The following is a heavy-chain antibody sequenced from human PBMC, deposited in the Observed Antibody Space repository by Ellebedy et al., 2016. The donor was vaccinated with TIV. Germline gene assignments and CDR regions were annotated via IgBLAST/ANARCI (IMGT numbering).Heavy chain of an antibody. J-gene: IGHJ4*02. D-gene: IGHD3-9*01. Sequence: GGSLRLSCAASGFTFSSYGMHWVRQAPGKGLEWVAFIRYDGSNKYYADSVKGRFTISRDNSKNTLYLQMNSLRAEDTAVYYCARVVPRYFDWLGFGYWGQGTLVTVSS. CDR2: IRYDGSNK. V-gene: IGHV3-30*02. CDR3: ARVVPRYFDWLGFGY. CDR1: GFTFSSYG.